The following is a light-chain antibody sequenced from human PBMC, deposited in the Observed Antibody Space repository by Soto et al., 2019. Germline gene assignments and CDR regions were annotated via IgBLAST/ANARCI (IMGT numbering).Light chain of an antibody. J-gene: IGLJ1*01. V-gene: IGLV2-23*01. CDR1: SSDVGSYNL. CDR3: CSYAGSSTPYV. Sequence: QYVLTQPASVSGSPGQSITISCTGTSSDVGSYNLVSWYQHHPGKAPKFMIYEGSKRPSGLSNRFSGSKSDNTASLTISGLQAEDEADYYCCSYAGSSTPYVFGTGTKLTVL. CDR2: EGS.